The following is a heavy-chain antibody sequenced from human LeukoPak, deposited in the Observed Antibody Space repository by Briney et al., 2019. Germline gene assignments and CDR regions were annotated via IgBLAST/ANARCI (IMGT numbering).Heavy chain of an antibody. Sequence: GGSLRLSCAASGFTFSNYWMHSVRQAPGKGLVWVSRINSDGSTTTYADSVKGRFTISRDNAENTLYLQMNSLRVEDTAVYYCTRALFGVDDQGGQGTLVTVSA. CDR2: INSDGSTT. CDR1: GFTFSNYW. CDR3: TRALFGVDDQ. V-gene: IGHV3-74*01. J-gene: IGHJ4*02. D-gene: IGHD2-21*02.